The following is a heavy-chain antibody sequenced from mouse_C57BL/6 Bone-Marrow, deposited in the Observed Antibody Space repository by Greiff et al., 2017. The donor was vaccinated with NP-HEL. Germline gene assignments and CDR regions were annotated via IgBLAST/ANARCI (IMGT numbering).Heavy chain of an antibody. CDR1: GFNIKDDY. CDR3: TTTGVRPWFAY. V-gene: IGHV14-4*01. CDR2: IDPENGDT. D-gene: IGHD1-1*01. J-gene: IGHJ3*01. Sequence: VQLQQSGAELVRPGASVKLSCTASGFNIKDDYMHWVKQRPEQGLEWIGWIDPENGDTEYASKFQGEATITADTSSNTAYLQLSSLTSEDTAVYYCTTTGVRPWFAYRGEGTLGTVSA.